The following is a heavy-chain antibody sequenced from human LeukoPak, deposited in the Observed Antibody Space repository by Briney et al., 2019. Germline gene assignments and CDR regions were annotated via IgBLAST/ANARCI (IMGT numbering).Heavy chain of an antibody. Sequence: SETLSLTCTVSGGSISSSSYYWGWIRQPPGKGLEWIGSIYYSGSTYYNPSLKSRVTISVDTSKNQFSLKLSSVTAADTAVYYCATQLVGLELRGDYWGQGTLVTVSS. CDR1: GGSISSSSYY. V-gene: IGHV4-39*01. J-gene: IGHJ4*02. CDR3: ATQLVGLELRGDY. CDR2: IYYSGST. D-gene: IGHD1-7*01.